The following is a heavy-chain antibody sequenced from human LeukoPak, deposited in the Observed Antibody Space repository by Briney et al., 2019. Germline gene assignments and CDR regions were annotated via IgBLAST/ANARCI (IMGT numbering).Heavy chain of an antibody. CDR3: ARDRPTADNAFDI. CDR1: GFTFRDHY. J-gene: IGHJ3*02. Sequence: GGSLRLSCAAPGFTFRDHYMSLIRPAPGKGLEWVSYISSSGSTIYYADSVKGRFTISRDNAKNSLYLQMNSLRAEDTAVYYCARDRPTADNAFDIWGQGTMVTVSS. CDR2: ISSSGSTI. D-gene: IGHD4-17*01. V-gene: IGHV3-11*01.